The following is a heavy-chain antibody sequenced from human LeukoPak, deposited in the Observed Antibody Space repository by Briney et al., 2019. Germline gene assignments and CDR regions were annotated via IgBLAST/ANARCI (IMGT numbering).Heavy chain of an antibody. CDR1: GYTFTGYY. Sequence: GASVKVSCKASGYTFTGYYMHWVRQAPGKGLEWMGGFDPEDGETIYAQKFQGRVTMTEDTSTDTAYMELSSLRSEDTAVYYCATGATGFDYWGQGTLVTVSS. V-gene: IGHV1-24*01. J-gene: IGHJ4*02. CDR3: ATGATGFDY. CDR2: FDPEDGET.